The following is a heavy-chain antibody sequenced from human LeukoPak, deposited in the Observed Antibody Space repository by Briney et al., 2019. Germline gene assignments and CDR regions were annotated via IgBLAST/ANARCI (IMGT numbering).Heavy chain of an antibody. D-gene: IGHD6-6*01. V-gene: IGHV4-39*07. J-gene: IGHJ2*01. Sequence: PSETLSLTCSASGGSISSSSYYWGWIRQPPGKGLEWIGSIYYTGSTYYNPSLKSRVTISVDTSKNQFSLKVSSVTAADTAVYYCARSTSIAARQRYFDLWGRGTLVTVSS. CDR2: IYYTGST. CDR1: GGSISSSSYY. CDR3: ARSTSIAARQRYFDL.